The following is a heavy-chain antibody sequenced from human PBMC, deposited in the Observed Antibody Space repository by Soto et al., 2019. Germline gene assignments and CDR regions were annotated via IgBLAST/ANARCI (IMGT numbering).Heavy chain of an antibody. D-gene: IGHD2-8*01. V-gene: IGHV1-8*01. Sequence: QVQLVQSGAEVKKPGASVKVSCKASGFPFKNFDVTWVRQAPGQGLEWIGWMNPLSGNTGYAQKFKDTVTIDRNPYPNTAYLEVRKLRTEDTAVYYGEREGLGELSWSRAIWGQGTVVTVS. CDR3: EREGLGELSWSRAI. J-gene: IGHJ3*01. CDR2: MNPLSGNT. CDR1: GFPFKNFD.